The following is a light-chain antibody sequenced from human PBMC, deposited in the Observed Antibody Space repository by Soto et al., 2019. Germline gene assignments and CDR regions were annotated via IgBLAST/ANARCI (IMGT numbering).Light chain of an antibody. V-gene: IGLV2-14*01. CDR3: FSFTTDWTHV. J-gene: IGLJ1*01. CDR1: SSDVGAYNY. CDR2: EVS. Sequence: SALAHPASVSWSPGQSITISCTGTSSDVGAYNYVSWFQQHPGKAPTLIISEVSNRPSGVSNRFSGSKSGNAASLTISGLQAEDEADYFCFSFTTDWTHVFGTGTKVTVL.